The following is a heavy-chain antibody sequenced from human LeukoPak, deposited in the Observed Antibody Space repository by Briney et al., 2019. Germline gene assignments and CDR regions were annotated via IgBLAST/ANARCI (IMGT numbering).Heavy chain of an antibody. V-gene: IGHV1-18*01. CDR1: GYTFTSYG. CDR2: ISAYNGNT. Sequence: ASVKVFCKASGYTFTSYGISWVRQAPGQGLEWMGWISAYNGNTNYAQKLQGRVTMTTDTSTSTACMELRSLRSDDTAVYYCARAPTGAYSSSSAGGDYWGQGTLVTVSS. D-gene: IGHD6-6*01. J-gene: IGHJ4*02. CDR3: ARAPTGAYSSSSAGGDY.